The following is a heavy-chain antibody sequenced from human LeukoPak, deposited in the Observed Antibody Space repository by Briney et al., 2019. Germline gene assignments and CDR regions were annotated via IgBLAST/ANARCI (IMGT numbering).Heavy chain of an antibody. J-gene: IGHJ5*02. D-gene: IGHD3-10*01. V-gene: IGHV1-69*04. CDR1: GGTFSSYA. CDR2: IIPILGIA. Sequence: ASVKVSCKASGGTFSSYAISWVRQAPGQGLEWMGRIIPILGIANYAQKFQGRVTITADKSTSTAYMELSSLRSEDTAVYYCARDSTTMVRGVFNWFDPWGQGTLVTVSS. CDR3: ARDSTTMVRGVFNWFDP.